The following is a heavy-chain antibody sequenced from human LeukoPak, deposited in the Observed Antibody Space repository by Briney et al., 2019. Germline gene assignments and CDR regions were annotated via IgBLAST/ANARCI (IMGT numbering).Heavy chain of an antibody. CDR3: ARDPYYYDSSGYYGEGFDY. CDR1: GFTFSSYS. CDR2: ISSSRFYI. V-gene: IGHV3-21*04. Sequence: PGGSLRLSCAASGFTFSSYSMNWVRQAPGKGLEWVSYISSSRFYIYYADSVKGRFTISRDDAKNSLYLQMNSLRAEDTAVYFCARDPYYYDSSGYYGEGFDYWGQGTLVTVSS. D-gene: IGHD3-22*01. J-gene: IGHJ4*02.